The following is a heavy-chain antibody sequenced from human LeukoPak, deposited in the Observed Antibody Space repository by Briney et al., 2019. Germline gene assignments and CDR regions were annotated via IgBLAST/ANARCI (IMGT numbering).Heavy chain of an antibody. CDR3: ASGRGSSSWYYTY. Sequence: GASVKVSCKASGYTFTSYYMHWVRQAPGQGLEWMGRIIPILGIANYAQKFQGRVTITADKSTSTAYMELSSLRSEDTAVYYCASGRGSSSWYYTYWGQGTLVTVSS. D-gene: IGHD6-13*01. J-gene: IGHJ4*02. V-gene: IGHV1-69*02. CDR2: IIPILGIA. CDR1: GYTFTSYY.